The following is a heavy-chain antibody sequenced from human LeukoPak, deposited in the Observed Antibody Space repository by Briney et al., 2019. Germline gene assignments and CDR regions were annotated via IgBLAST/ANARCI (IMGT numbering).Heavy chain of an antibody. CDR2: IISSGSTI. J-gene: IGHJ4*02. D-gene: IGHD3-10*01. Sequence: PGGSLRLSCAASGFTFSSYEMNWVRQAPGKGLEWVSYIISSGSTIYYADSVKGRFTISRDNAKNSLYLQMSSLGAEDTAVYYCAREIRRGFGEWNWQNYWGQGTLVTVSS. CDR3: AREIRRGFGEWNWQNY. V-gene: IGHV3-48*03. CDR1: GFTFSSYE.